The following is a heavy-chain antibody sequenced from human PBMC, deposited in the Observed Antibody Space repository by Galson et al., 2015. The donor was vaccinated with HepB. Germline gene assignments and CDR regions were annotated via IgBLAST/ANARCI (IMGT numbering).Heavy chain of an antibody. CDR3: ARGGMATIGGPTFDS. CDR1: GHTFRHFG. J-gene: IGHJ4*02. Sequence: SVKVSCKASGHTFRHFGISWVRQAPGRGLEWMEWISPYTGNRNYAQKFQGRVTMTADTSTRTAYMELRSLRSDDTALYYCARGGMATIGGPTFDSWGQGTLVTVSS. D-gene: IGHD5-24*01. V-gene: IGHV1-18*01. CDR2: ISPYTGNR.